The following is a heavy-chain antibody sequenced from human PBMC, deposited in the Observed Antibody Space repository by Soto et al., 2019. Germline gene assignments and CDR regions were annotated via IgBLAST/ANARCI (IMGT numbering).Heavy chain of an antibody. CDR3: ARDMVRGVIGYYGMDV. CDR1: GFTFSSYG. D-gene: IGHD3-10*01. J-gene: IGHJ6*02. Sequence: QVQLVESGGGVVQPGRSLGLSCAASGFTFSSYGMHWVRQAPGKGLEWVAVIWYDGSNKYYADSVKGRFTISRDNSKNTLYLQMNSLRAEDTAVYYCARDMVRGVIGYYGMDVWGQGTTVTVSS. V-gene: IGHV3-33*01. CDR2: IWYDGSNK.